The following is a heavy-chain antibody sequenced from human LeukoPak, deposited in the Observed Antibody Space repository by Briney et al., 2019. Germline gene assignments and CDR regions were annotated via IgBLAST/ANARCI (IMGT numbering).Heavy chain of an antibody. J-gene: IGHJ5*02. D-gene: IGHD3-22*01. CDR3: ARDQYYDSSGYLNWFDP. V-gene: IGHV4-39*07. CDR2: IYYSGST. Sequence: SETLSLTCTVSGGSISSSSYYWGWIRQPPGKGLEWIGSIYYSGSTYYNPSLKSRVTISVDTSKNQFSLKLSSVTAADTAVYYCARDQYYDSSGYLNWFDPWGQGTLVTVSS. CDR1: GGSISSSSYY.